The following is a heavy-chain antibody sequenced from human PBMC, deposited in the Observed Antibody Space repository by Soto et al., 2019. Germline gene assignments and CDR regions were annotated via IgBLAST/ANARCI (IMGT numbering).Heavy chain of an antibody. V-gene: IGHV4-4*02. J-gene: IGHJ3*02. CDR3: ARGGVPYAFDI. Sequence: QVQLQESGPGLVKPSGTLSLTCAVSGGSISSSNWWSWVRQPPGKGLEWIGEIYHSGSTNYNPSLKSRVTISGDKSKNQVSLKLRSVTAADTAVYYCARGGVPYAFDIWGQGTMVTVSS. D-gene: IGHD3-16*01. CDR2: IYHSGST. CDR1: GGSISSSNW.